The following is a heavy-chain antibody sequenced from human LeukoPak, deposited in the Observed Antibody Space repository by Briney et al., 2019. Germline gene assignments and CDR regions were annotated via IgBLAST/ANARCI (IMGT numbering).Heavy chain of an antibody. CDR1: GFTFSNYA. Sequence: GGSLRLSCAASGFTFSNYAMSWVRQAPGKGLEWVSAISGSGGSTYYADSVKGRFTISRDNSKNTLYLQMNSLRAEDTAVYYCAKDLLWFGESPFDYWGQGTLVTVSS. D-gene: IGHD3-10*01. CDR3: AKDLLWFGESPFDY. CDR2: ISGSGGST. J-gene: IGHJ4*02. V-gene: IGHV3-23*01.